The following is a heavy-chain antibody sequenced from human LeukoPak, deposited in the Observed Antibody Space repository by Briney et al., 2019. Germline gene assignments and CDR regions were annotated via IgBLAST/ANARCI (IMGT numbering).Heavy chain of an antibody. J-gene: IGHJ4*02. CDR1: GFTFSSYA. CDR3: AKNSYYDFWSGYYTYYFDY. Sequence: GGSLRLSCAASGFTFSSYAMSWVRQAPGKGLEWVSAISGSGGSTYYADSVKGRFTISRDNSKNTLYLQMNSLRAEDTAVYYCAKNSYYDFWSGYYTYYFDYWGPGTLVTVSS. V-gene: IGHV3-23*01. D-gene: IGHD3-3*01. CDR2: ISGSGGST.